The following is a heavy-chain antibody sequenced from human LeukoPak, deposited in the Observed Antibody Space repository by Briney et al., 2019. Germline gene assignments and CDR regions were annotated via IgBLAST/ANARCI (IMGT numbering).Heavy chain of an antibody. V-gene: IGHV4-31*03. CDR3: ARDPGWFEGMDV. CDR1: GGSISSGGYY. D-gene: IGHD3-10*01. J-gene: IGHJ6*02. Sequence: SETLSLTCTVSGGSISSGGYYWSWIRQHPGKGLEWIGYIYYSGSTYYNPSLKSRVTISVDTSKNQFSLKLSSVTAADTAVYYCARDPGWFEGMDVWGQGTTVTVSS. CDR2: IYYSGST.